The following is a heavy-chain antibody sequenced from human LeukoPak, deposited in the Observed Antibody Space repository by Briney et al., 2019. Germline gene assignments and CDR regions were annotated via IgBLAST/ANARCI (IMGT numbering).Heavy chain of an antibody. V-gene: IGHV3-21*01. CDR2: ISSSSSYI. D-gene: IGHD7-27*01. CDR3: ARDNSLFGTGVDY. Sequence: PGGSLRLSCAASGFTFSSYSMNWVRQAPGKGLEWVSSISSSSSYIYYADSVKGRFTISRDNAKNSPYLQMNSLRAEDTAVYYCARDNSLFGTGVDYWGQGTLVTVSS. J-gene: IGHJ4*02. CDR1: GFTFSSYS.